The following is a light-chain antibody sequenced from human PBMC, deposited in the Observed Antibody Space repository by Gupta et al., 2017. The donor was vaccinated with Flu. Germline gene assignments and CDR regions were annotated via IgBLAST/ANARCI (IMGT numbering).Light chain of an antibody. Sequence: QSAPTQPASVSGSPGQSITISCTGNSSDVGGYNYVSWYQQPPGKAPKLMIYEVTNRPSRVSNRCSGSKSGDTGSLTISGLQPEDEAYYYCSSYTTSSTYVFGTGTKVTVL. J-gene: IGLJ1*01. V-gene: IGLV2-14*01. CDR1: SSDVGGYNY. CDR3: SSYTTSSTYV. CDR2: EVT.